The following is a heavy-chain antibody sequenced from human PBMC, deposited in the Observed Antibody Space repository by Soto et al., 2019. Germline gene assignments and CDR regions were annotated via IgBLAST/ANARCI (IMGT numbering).Heavy chain of an antibody. V-gene: IGHV3-33*01. CDR2: IWYDGSNK. J-gene: IGHJ4*02. CDR1: GFTFSSYG. Sequence: VQLVESGGGVVQPGRSLRLSCAASGFTFSSYGMHWVRQAPGKGLEWVAVIWYDGSNKYYADSVKGRFTISRDNSKNTLYLQMNSLRAEDTAVYYCARDGDSGGSCYHDYWGQGTLVTVSS. CDR3: ARDGDSGGSCYHDY. D-gene: IGHD2-15*01.